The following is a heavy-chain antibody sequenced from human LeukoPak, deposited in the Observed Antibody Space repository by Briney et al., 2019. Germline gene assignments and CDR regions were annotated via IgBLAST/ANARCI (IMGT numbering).Heavy chain of an antibody. CDR3: AKDLSAGYGDYFVY. CDR2: ISSGGTGGKT. V-gene: IGHV3-53*01. Sequence: GGSLRLSCVVSGFSFSSNYMSWVRQAPGKGLEWVSVISSGGTGGKTHYADSVKDRFTISRDNSRSTLYLQMNSLRVEDTAIYYCAKDLSAGYGDYFVYWGQGTLVSVSS. J-gene: IGHJ4*02. CDR1: GFSFSSNY. D-gene: IGHD4-17*01.